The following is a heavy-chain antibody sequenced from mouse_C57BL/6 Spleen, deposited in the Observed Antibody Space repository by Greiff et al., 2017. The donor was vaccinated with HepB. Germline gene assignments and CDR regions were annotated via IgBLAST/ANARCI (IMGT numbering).Heavy chain of an antibody. CDR3: AREVYGYPYYFDY. V-gene: IGHV3-6*01. J-gene: IGHJ2*01. CDR1: GYSITSGYY. Sequence: EVQVVESGPGLVKPSQSLSLTCSVTGYSITSGYYWNWIRQFPGNKLEWMGYISYDGSNNYNPSLKNRISITRDPSKNQFFLKLNSVTTEDTATYYCAREVYGYPYYFDYWGQGTTLTVSS. D-gene: IGHD2-2*01. CDR2: ISYDGSN.